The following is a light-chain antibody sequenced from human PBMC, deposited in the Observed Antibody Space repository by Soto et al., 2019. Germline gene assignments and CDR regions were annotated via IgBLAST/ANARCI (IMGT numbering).Light chain of an antibody. J-gene: IGKJ1*01. CDR2: DAS. Sequence: DIQMTQSPYTLSASVGDRVTVPCRASQSISSWLAWYQQKPGKAPKLLIYDASSLESGVPSRFSGSGSGTEFTLTISSLQPDDFATYYCQQYNSYWTFGQGTKVDIK. CDR3: QQYNSYWT. CDR1: QSISSW. V-gene: IGKV1-5*01.